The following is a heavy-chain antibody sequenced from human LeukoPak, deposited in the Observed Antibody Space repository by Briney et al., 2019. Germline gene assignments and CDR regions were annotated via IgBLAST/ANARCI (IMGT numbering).Heavy chain of an antibody. CDR3: ARDPLGPTLGY. Sequence: GGSLRLSCAASGFTFSSYSMTWVRQVPGKGLEWVSSISSSSSYIYYADSVKGRFTISRDNAKNSLYLQMNSLRAEDTAVYYCARDPLGPTLGYWGQGTLVTVSS. D-gene: IGHD7-27*01. V-gene: IGHV3-21*01. J-gene: IGHJ4*02. CDR1: GFTFSSYS. CDR2: ISSSSSYI.